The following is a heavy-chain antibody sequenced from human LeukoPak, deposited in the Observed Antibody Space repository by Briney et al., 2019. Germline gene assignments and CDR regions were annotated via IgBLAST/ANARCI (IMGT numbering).Heavy chain of an antibody. J-gene: IGHJ1*01. CDR1: GFTFSSYA. CDR2: ISYDGSNK. D-gene: IGHD3-22*01. Sequence: GGSLRLSCAASGFTFSSYAMPWVRQAPGKGLEWVAVISYDGSNKYYADSVKGRFTISRDNSKNTLYLQMNSLRAEDTAVYYCARPNNYYDSSGYYPEGHFQHWGQGTLVTVSS. CDR3: ARPNNYYDSSGYYPEGHFQH. V-gene: IGHV3-30-3*01.